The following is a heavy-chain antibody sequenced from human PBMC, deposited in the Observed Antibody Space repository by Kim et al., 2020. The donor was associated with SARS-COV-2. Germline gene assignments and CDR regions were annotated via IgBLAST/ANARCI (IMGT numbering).Heavy chain of an antibody. CDR3: AKAYYYGSGSLYYYYGMDV. D-gene: IGHD3-10*01. V-gene: IGHV3-23*01. CDR1: GFTFSSYA. CDR2: ISGSGGST. Sequence: GGSLRLSCAASGFTFSSYAMSWVRQAPGKGLEWVSAISGSGGSTYYADSVKGRFTISRDNSKNTLYLQMNSLRAEDTAVYYCAKAYYYGSGSLYYYYGMDVWGQGTTVTVSS. J-gene: IGHJ6*02.